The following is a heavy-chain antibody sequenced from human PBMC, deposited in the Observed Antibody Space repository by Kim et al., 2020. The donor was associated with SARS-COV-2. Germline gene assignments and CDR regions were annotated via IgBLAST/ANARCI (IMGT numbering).Heavy chain of an antibody. CDR1: GFTFSSYG. J-gene: IGHJ4*02. CDR2: IWYDGSNK. V-gene: IGHV3-33*01. D-gene: IGHD5-12*01. Sequence: GGSLRLSCAASGFTFSSYGMHWVRQAPGKGLEWVAVIWYDGSNKYYADSVKGRFTISRDNSKNTLYLQMNSLRAEDTAVYYCAGEGWLPLGFDYWGQGTLVTVSS. CDR3: AGEGWLPLGFDY.